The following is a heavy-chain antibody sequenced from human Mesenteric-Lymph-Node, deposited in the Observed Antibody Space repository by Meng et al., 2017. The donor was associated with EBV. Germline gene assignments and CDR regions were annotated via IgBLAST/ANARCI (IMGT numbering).Heavy chain of an antibody. J-gene: IGHJ4*02. CDR2: TYYRSKWYN. V-gene: IGHV6-1*01. Sequence: GQLQQSGPGLVKPSQTLSPPCAISGDSVSNTNVAWNWIRQSPSRGLEWLGRTYYRSKWYNEYAQSVKGRITINPDTSKSEFSLQLNSVTPDDTAVYYCSRESWRAFDYWGQGTLVTVSS. CDR1: GDSVSNTNVA. CDR3: SRESWRAFDY.